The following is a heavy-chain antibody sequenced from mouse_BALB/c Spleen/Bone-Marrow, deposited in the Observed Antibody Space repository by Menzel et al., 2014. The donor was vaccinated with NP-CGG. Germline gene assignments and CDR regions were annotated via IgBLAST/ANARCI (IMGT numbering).Heavy chain of an antibody. CDR2: IWGGGST. V-gene: IGHV2-6-4*01. J-gene: IGHJ4*01. CDR1: GFSLSRYS. CDR3: ARRELHAMDY. Sequence: VKLVESGPGLVAPSQSLSITCTVSGFSLSRYSVHWIRQPPGKGLEWLGMIWGGGSTDYNSALRSRLSIINDNSKSQVFLKMSSLQTDVTAMYYCARRELHAMDYWGQGTSVTVSS.